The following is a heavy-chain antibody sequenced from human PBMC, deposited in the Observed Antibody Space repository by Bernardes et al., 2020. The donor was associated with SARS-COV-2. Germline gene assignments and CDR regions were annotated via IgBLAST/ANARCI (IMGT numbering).Heavy chain of an antibody. CDR1: GYSFTRYW. D-gene: IGHD2-2*01. V-gene: IGHV5-51*01. CDR3: ARPTLNAGGAFDY. Sequence: GEHLKSSSKGSGYSFTRYWIGWVRPMPGKGLEWMGIIYPGDSDTRYSPSFQGQVTISADKSISTAYLQWSSLKASDTAMYYCARPTLNAGGAFDYWGQGTLVTVSS. CDR2: IYPGDSDT. J-gene: IGHJ4*02.